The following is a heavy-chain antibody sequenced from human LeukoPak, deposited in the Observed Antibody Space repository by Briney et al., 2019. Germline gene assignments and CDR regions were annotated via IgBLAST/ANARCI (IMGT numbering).Heavy chain of an antibody. CDR1: GYTFTGYY. V-gene: IGHV1-2*02. CDR3: AKAKGYCSSTSCYSAFDI. Sequence: ASVKVSCKASGYTFTGYYMHWVRQAPGQGLEWMGWINPNSGGTNYAQKFQGRVTMTRDTSISTAYMELSRLRSDDTAMYYCAKAKGYCSSTSCYSAFDIWGQGTMVTVSS. D-gene: IGHD2-2*02. CDR2: INPNSGGT. J-gene: IGHJ3*02.